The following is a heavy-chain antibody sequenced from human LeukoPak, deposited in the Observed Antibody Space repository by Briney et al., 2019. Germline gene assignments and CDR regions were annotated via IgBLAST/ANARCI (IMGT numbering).Heavy chain of an antibody. CDR2: IYYSGST. D-gene: IGHD6-19*01. CDR3: ARDKGSSGWLGFDY. Sequence: PSETLSLTCTVSGGSISSYYWSWIRQPPGKGLEWIGYIYYSGSTNYNPSLKSRVTISVDTSKNQFSLKLSCVTAADTAVYYCARDKGSSGWLGFDYWGQGTLVTVSS. J-gene: IGHJ4*02. CDR1: GGSISSYY. V-gene: IGHV4-59*01.